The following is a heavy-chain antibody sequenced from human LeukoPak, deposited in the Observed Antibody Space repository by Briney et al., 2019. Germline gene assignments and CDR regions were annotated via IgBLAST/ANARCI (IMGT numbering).Heavy chain of an antibody. CDR3: ARSSYSSSSSV. CDR2: ISSSGGST. J-gene: IGHJ3*01. V-gene: IGHV3-23*01. D-gene: IGHD6-6*01. Sequence: GGSLRLSCAASGFTFSSFAMSWVRQAPGKGLEWVSTISSSGGSTYYADSVKGRFTISRDNSKSTLYLQMNSLRAEDTAVYYCARSSYSSSSSVWGQGTMVTVSS. CDR1: GFTFSSFA.